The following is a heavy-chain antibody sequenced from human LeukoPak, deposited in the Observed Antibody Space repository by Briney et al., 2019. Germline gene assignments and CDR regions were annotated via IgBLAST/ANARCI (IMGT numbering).Heavy chain of an antibody. V-gene: IGHV3-7*03. CDR1: GFTVGTYW. CDR2: IDRDGTTK. CDR3: ARDGGYCEGITCPGDL. J-gene: IGHJ5*02. D-gene: IGHD2-15*01. Sequence: GGSLRLSCAASGFTVGTYWMSWVRQAPGKGLEWVANIDRDGTTKFYLVSLEGRFTISRDNAKNSLYLQGNSLRVEDTAVYYCARDGGYCEGITCPGDLWGQGALVAVSS.